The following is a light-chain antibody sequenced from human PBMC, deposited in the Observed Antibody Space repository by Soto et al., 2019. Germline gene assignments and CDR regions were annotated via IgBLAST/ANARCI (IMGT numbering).Light chain of an antibody. CDR1: SSDVGGYNY. V-gene: IGLV2-14*01. CDR3: SSYTSSSTHNYV. Sequence: QSALTQPPSASGSPGQPVTISCTGTSSDVGGYNYVSWYQQHPGKAPKLMIYDVSNRPSGVSNRFSGSKSGNTASLTISGLQAEDEADYYCSSYTSSSTHNYVFGTGTKVTVL. J-gene: IGLJ1*01. CDR2: DVS.